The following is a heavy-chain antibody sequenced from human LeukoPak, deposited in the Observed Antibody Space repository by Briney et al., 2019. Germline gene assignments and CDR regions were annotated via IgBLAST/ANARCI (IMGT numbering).Heavy chain of an antibody. Sequence: ASVKVSCKASGYTLSSYYMHWVRQAPGQGLEWMGIIYPSGGSTNYAQKFQGRVTITADKSTSTAYMELSSLRSEDTAVYYCARGDISGYYNWFDPWGQGTLVTVSS. V-gene: IGHV1-46*01. CDR1: GYTLSSYY. CDR3: ARGDISGYYNWFDP. J-gene: IGHJ5*02. D-gene: IGHD3-22*01. CDR2: IYPSGGST.